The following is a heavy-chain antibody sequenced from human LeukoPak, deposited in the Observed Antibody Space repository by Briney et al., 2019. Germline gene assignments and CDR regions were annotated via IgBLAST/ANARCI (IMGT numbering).Heavy chain of an antibody. CDR1: GYTFTSYG. J-gene: IGHJ4*02. V-gene: IGHV1-18*01. Sequence: ASVKVSCKASGYTFTSYGISWVRQAPGQVLEWMGWIGAYNGNTNYAQKLQGRVTMTTDTSTSTAYMELRSLRSDDTAVYYCARRTRDYYDSSALHYWGQGTLVTVSS. D-gene: IGHD3-22*01. CDR2: IGAYNGNT. CDR3: ARRTRDYYDSSALHY.